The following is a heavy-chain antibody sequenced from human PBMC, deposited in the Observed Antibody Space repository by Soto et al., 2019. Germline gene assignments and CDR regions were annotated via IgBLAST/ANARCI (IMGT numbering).Heavy chain of an antibody. CDR1: GYTLTELS. V-gene: IGHV1-24*01. Sequence: ASVKVSCKVSGYTLTELSMHWVRQAPGKGLEWMGGFDPEDGETIYARKFQGRVTMTEDTSTDTAYMELSSLRSEDTAVYYCATLYFDWLSRYNWFDPWGQGTLVTVSS. CDR2: FDPEDGET. D-gene: IGHD3-9*01. J-gene: IGHJ5*02. CDR3: ATLYFDWLSRYNWFDP.